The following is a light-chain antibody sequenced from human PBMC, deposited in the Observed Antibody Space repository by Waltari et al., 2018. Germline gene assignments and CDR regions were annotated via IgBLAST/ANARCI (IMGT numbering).Light chain of an antibody. CDR3: QHRHSYPIT. V-gene: IGKV1-9*01. Sequence: DIQLTQSPSFLSASLGDRVTITRRSSQGISNYLAWYQQKPGKAPKHLIHTASTLQGGVPSRFSGSGSETEFTLTISSLQPEDFATYYCQHRHSYPITFGQGTRLEIK. CDR2: TAS. J-gene: IGKJ5*01. CDR1: QGISNY.